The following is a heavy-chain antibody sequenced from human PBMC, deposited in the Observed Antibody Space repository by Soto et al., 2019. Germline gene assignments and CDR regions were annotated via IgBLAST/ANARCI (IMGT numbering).Heavy chain of an antibody. J-gene: IGHJ6*02. CDR3: ARDRSDSSSVYSGVDV. Sequence: QVQLVESGGGVVQPGRSVRLSCAASGFIFSRYGMHWVRQAPGKGLEWVTQISYDGSSIYYVDSVKGRFTISRDNSKNTLYLQMNSLRAEDTGVYYCARDRSDSSSVYSGVDVWGQGTTVTVSS. D-gene: IGHD6-6*01. CDR1: GFIFSRYG. CDR2: ISYDGSSI. V-gene: IGHV3-30*03.